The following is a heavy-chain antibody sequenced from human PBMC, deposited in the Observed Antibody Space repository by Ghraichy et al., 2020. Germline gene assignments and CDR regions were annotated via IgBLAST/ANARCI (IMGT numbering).Heavy chain of an antibody. CDR1: GFSLSTSGMC. Sequence: SGPTLVKPTQTLTLTCTFSGFSLSTSGMCVSWIRQPPGKALEWLARIDWDDDKYYSTSLKTRLTISKDTSRNQVVLTVTNMDPVDTATYYCARTQKLRTGGDFFDYWGQGILVTVSS. CDR3: ARTQKLRTGGDFFDY. V-gene: IGHV2-70*11. CDR2: IDWDDDK. D-gene: IGHD7-27*01. J-gene: IGHJ4*02.